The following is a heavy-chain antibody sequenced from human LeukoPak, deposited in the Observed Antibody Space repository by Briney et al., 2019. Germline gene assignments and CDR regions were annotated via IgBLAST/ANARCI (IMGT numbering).Heavy chain of an antibody. CDR3: ARDPTDSYYYDSSGYPYYFDY. V-gene: IGHV3-49*03. CDR2: IRSKPYGGTT. J-gene: IGHJ4*02. CDR1: GFTFGDYA. Sequence: GGSLRLSCTTSGFTFGDYAMSWFRQAPGKGLEWVGFIRSKPYGGTTEYAASVKGRFTISRDDSKSIAYLQMNSLKTEDTAVYYCARDPTDSYYYDSSGYPYYFDYWGQGTLVTVSS. D-gene: IGHD3-22*01.